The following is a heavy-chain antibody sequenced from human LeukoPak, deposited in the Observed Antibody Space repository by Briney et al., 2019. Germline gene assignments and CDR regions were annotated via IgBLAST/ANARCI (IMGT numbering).Heavy chain of an antibody. CDR2: ISGSGGST. D-gene: IGHD2-2*01. V-gene: IGHV3-23*01. J-gene: IGHJ4*02. CDR3: AKGYHYCSSTSCHYFDY. Sequence: GSLRLSCAASGFTFSSYAMSWVRQAPGKGLEWVSAISGSGGSTYYADSVKGRFTISRDNSKNTLYLQMNSLRAEDTAVYYCAKGYHYCSSTSCHYFDYWGQGTLVTVSS. CDR1: GFTFSSYA.